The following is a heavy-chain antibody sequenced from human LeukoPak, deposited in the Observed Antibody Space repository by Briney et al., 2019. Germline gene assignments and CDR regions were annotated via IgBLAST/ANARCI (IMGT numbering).Heavy chain of an antibody. V-gene: IGHV4-61*02. J-gene: IGHJ4*02. D-gene: IGHD3-16*01. CDR3: ARFSAPLRFRIDY. Sequence: SETLSLTCTVSGGSISSGSYYWSWIRQPAGKGLEWIGRIYTSGSTNYNPSLKSRVIISVDKSKNQFSLKLSSVTAADTAVYYCARFSAPLRFRIDYWGQGTLVTVSS. CDR1: GGSISSGSYY. CDR2: IYTSGST.